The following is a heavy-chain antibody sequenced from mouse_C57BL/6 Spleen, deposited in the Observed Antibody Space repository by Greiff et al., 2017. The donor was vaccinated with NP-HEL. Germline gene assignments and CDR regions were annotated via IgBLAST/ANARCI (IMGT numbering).Heavy chain of an antibody. J-gene: IGHJ4*01. CDR1: GYTFTSYW. Sequence: QVQLQQPGAELVRPGSSVKLSCKASGYTFTSYWMHWVKQRPIQGLEWIGNIDPSDSATHYNQKFKDKATLTVDKSSSTAYMQLSSLTSEDSAVYYCARSLPHYYDYEGYAMDYWGQGTSVTVSS. CDR3: ARSLPHYYDYEGYAMDY. CDR2: IDPSDSAT. D-gene: IGHD2-4*01. V-gene: IGHV1-52*01.